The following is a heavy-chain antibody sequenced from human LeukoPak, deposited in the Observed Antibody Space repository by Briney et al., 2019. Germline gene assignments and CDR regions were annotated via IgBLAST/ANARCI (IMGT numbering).Heavy chain of an antibody. D-gene: IGHD2-2*01. CDR1: GGSFSGYY. Sequence: SETLSLTCAVYGGSFSGYYWSWIRQPPGKGLEWIGEINHSGSTNYNPSLKSRVTISVDTSKNQFSLKLSSVTAADTAVYYCARLYCSSTSCSTPYFDYWGQGTPVTVSS. CDR3: ARLYCSSTSCSTPYFDY. J-gene: IGHJ4*02. V-gene: IGHV4-34*01. CDR2: INHSGST.